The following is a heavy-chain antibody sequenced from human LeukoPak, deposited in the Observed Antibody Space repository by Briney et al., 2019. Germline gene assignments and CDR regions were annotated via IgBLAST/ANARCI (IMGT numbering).Heavy chain of an antibody. J-gene: IGHJ6*03. D-gene: IGHD3-22*01. Sequence: GGSLRLSCAASGFTFSSYWMSWVRQAPGKGLEWVANIKQDGSEKYYVDSVKGRLTISRDNAKNSLYLQMNSLRAEDTAVYYCAREPIILYYDSSGYARYYYYYMDVWGKGTTVTVSS. V-gene: IGHV3-7*01. CDR3: AREPIILYYDSSGYARYYYYYMDV. CDR2: IKQDGSEK. CDR1: GFTFSSYW.